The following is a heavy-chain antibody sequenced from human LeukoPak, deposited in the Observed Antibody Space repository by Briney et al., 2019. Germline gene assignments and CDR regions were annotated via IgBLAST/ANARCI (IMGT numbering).Heavy chain of an antibody. CDR3: ASGYDISGSHFDY. Sequence: ASVKVSCKASGYTFTGYYMHWVRRAPGQGVEWMGWINPNSGGTNYAQKLQGRVTMTRDTSISTAYMELSRLRSDDTAVYYCASGYDISGSHFDYWGQGTLVTVSS. CDR2: INPNSGGT. V-gene: IGHV1-2*02. J-gene: IGHJ4*02. CDR1: GYTFTGYY. D-gene: IGHD3-22*01.